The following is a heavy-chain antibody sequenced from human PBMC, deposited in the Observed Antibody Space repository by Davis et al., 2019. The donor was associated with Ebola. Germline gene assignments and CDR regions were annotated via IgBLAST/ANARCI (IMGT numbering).Heavy chain of an antibody. CDR2: IYYSGST. CDR1: GGSVSSGSYY. J-gene: IGHJ6*04. D-gene: IGHD2-15*01. CDR3: ARTKYAGRVVEDV. V-gene: IGHV4-61*01. Sequence: MPSETLSLTCTVSGGSVSSGSYYWSWIRQPPGKGLEWIGYIYYSGSTNYNPSLKSRVTISVDTSKNQFSLKLSSVTAADTAVYYCARTKYAGRVVEDVWGKGTTVTVSS.